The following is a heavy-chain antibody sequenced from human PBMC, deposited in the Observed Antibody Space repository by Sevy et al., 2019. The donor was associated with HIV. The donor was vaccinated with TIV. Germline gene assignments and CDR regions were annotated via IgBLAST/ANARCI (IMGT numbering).Heavy chain of an antibody. Sequence: LSLTCAASGFTFTNYAMNWVRQAPGKGLEWVSTIFGARGVIYDADSLKGRFTISRDNSKNMLYLQMDSLRAEDTAVYYCAGGRYDSSGSFDAFDIWGQGTMVTVSS. CDR2: IFGARGVI. CDR3: AGGRYDSSGSFDAFDI. CDR1: GFTFTNYA. D-gene: IGHD3-22*01. J-gene: IGHJ3*02. V-gene: IGHV3-23*01.